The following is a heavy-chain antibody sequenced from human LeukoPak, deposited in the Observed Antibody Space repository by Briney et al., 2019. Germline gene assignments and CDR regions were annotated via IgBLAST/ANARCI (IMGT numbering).Heavy chain of an antibody. V-gene: IGHV4-39*07. Sequence: PSETLSLTCTVSGGSISCSRYYWGWIRQPPGKGLEWIGSIYTSGSTNYNPSLKSRVTISVDTSKNQFSLKLSSVTATDTAVYYCARGPRDYYGSGSYLGYWGQGTLVTVSS. CDR1: GGSISCSRYY. J-gene: IGHJ4*02. CDR2: IYTSGST. D-gene: IGHD3-10*01. CDR3: ARGPRDYYGSGSYLGY.